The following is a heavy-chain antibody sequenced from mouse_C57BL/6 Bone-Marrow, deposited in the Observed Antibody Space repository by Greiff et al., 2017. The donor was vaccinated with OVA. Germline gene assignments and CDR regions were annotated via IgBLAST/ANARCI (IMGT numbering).Heavy chain of an antibody. CDR3: ARRRIYDGYYGDY. D-gene: IGHD2-3*01. J-gene: IGHJ2*01. Sequence: VQLQQSGAELARPGASVKMYCKASGYTFTSYTMHWVKQRPGPGLEWIGYINPSSGYTKYNQKFKDKATLTADKSSSTAYMQLSSLTSEDSAVYYCARRRIYDGYYGDYWGQGTTLTVSS. V-gene: IGHV1-4*01. CDR2: INPSSGYT. CDR1: GYTFTSYT.